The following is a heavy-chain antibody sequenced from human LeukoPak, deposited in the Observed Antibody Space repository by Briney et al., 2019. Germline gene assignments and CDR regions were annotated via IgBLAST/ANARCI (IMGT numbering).Heavy chain of an antibody. CDR3: ARDRRQGIYYYYYYMDV. D-gene: IGHD2/OR15-2a*01. Sequence: GGSLRLSCAASGFTFSDYYMSWIRQAPGKGLEWVSYISSSGSTIYYADSVKGRFTISRDNAKNSLYLQMNSLRAEDTAVYYCARDRRQGIYYYYYYMDVWGKGTTVTVSS. CDR2: ISSSGSTI. CDR1: GFTFSDYY. J-gene: IGHJ6*03. V-gene: IGHV3-11*04.